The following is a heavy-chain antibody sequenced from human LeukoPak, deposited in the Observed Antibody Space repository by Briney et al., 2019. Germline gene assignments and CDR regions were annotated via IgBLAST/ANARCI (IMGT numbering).Heavy chain of an antibody. J-gene: IGHJ4*02. CDR3: ARGGAVGDGYNPFDY. CDR1: GYTFTSYY. V-gene: IGHV1-46*01. Sequence: ASVKVSCKASGYTFTSYYMHWVRQAPGQGLEWMGIINPSGGSTGYAQKFQGRVTMTRDTSTSTVYMELSSLRSEDTAVYYCARGGAVGDGYNPFDYWGQGTLVTVSS. D-gene: IGHD5-24*01. CDR2: INPSGGST.